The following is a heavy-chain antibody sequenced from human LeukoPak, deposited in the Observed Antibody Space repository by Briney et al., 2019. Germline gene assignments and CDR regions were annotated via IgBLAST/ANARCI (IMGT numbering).Heavy chain of an antibody. CDR1: GGTFSSYA. J-gene: IGHJ4*02. CDR3: ARGRGYYDSSGPILDY. Sequence: ALVKVSCKASGGTFSSYAISWVRQAPGQGLEWMGGIIPIFGTANYAQKFQGRVTITADESTSTAYMELSCLRSEDTAVYYCARGRGYYDSSGPILDYWGQGTLVTVSS. V-gene: IGHV1-69*13. D-gene: IGHD3-22*01. CDR2: IIPIFGTA.